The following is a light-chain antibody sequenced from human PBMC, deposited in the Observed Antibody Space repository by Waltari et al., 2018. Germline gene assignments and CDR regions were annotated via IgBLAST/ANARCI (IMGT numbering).Light chain of an antibody. CDR2: DVS. CDR1: STDVGSHNY. V-gene: IGLV2-14*01. J-gene: IGLJ3*02. Sequence: QSALTQSASVSGSPGQSITVSCTGTSTDVGSHNYVCWYQQRPGKAPKLMISDVSNRLSGFSDRFSGSKSGNTASLTISGLQAEDEADYYCSSFTNSGSWVFGGGTKVTVL. CDR3: SSFTNSGSWV.